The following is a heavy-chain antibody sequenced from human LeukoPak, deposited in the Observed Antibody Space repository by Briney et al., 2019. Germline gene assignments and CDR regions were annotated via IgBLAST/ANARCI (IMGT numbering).Heavy chain of an antibody. CDR3: TTAVVLPGAN. J-gene: IGHJ4*02. D-gene: IGHD2-2*01. V-gene: IGHV3-15*01. CDR1: GYTFSNYW. CDR2: IKRKTDGRTT. Sequence: PGGALRLSCATSGYTFSNYWMSRVRQAPGKVLEWLSRIKRKTDGRTTEYAAPVKGRFTISRDYSKNTLYLQMNSLKTEHKAVYYCTTAVVLPGANWGQGTLVTVSS.